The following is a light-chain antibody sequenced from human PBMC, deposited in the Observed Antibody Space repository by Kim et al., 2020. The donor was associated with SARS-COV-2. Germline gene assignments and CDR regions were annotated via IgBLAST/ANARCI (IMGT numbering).Light chain of an antibody. CDR3: QKYTSAPWT. V-gene: IGKV1-27*01. J-gene: IGKJ1*01. Sequence: ASVGVRVTITCRASQDIANSLAWYQQKPGKVPQVLIYAASTLQSGVPSRFSGSGSGTEFTLTIGSLQTEDVATYYCQKYTSAPWTFGPGTTVDIK. CDR2: AAS. CDR1: QDIANS.